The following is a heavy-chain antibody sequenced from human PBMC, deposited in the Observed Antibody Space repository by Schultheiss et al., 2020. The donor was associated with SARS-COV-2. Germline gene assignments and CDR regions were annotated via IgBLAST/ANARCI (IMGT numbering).Heavy chain of an antibody. D-gene: IGHD2-2*02. V-gene: IGHV3-21*05. J-gene: IGHJ5*02. CDR2: ISSSSSYT. Sequence: GGSLRLSCAASGFTFSSYSMNWVRQAPGKGLEWVSYISSSSSYTNYADSVKGRFTISRDNAKNSLYLQMNSLRAEDTAVYYCARGGYCSSTSCYTDFDPWGQGTLVTVSS. CDR1: GFTFSSYS. CDR3: ARGGYCSSTSCYTDFDP.